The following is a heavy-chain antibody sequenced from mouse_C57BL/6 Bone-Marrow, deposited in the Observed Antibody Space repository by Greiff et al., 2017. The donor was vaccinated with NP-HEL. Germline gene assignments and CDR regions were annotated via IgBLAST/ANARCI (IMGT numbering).Heavy chain of an antibody. V-gene: IGHV5-9*01. CDR1: GFTFSSYT. Sequence: EVKLEESGGGLVKPGGSLKLSCAASGFTFSSYTMSWVRQTPEKRLEWVATISGGGGNTYYPDSVKGRFTISRDNAKNTLYLQMSSLRSEDTALYYCARHSPEDFDYWGQGTTLTVSS. CDR3: ARHSPEDFDY. J-gene: IGHJ2*01. CDR2: ISGGGGNT.